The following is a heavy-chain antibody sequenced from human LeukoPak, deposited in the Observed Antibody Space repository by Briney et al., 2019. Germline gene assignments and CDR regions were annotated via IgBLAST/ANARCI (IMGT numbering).Heavy chain of an antibody. CDR2: IYYSGST. J-gene: IGHJ4*02. D-gene: IGHD3-10*01. Sequence: PSETLSLTSTVSGGSISTYNRSWIRQPPGKGQEWIGYIYYSGSTNYNPSLKSRVTISVDTSKNQFSLKLSSVTAADTAVYFCARAPGIRYYFDYWGQGTLVTVSS. V-gene: IGHV4-59*01. CDR3: ARAPGIRYYFDY. CDR1: GGSISTYN.